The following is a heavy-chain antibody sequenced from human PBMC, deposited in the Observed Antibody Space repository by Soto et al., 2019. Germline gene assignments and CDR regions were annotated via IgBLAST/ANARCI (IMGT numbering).Heavy chain of an antibody. CDR3: AAPKGVYGPVDY. J-gene: IGHJ4*02. Sequence: PGGSLRLSCAASGFTFSSYAMHWVRQAPGKGLEWVAVIPYDGSNKYYADSVKGRFTISRDNSKNTLYLQMNSLRAEDTAVYYCAAPKGVYGPVDYWGQGTLVTVSS. D-gene: IGHD6-13*01. CDR2: IPYDGSNK. CDR1: GFTFSSYA. V-gene: IGHV3-30-3*01.